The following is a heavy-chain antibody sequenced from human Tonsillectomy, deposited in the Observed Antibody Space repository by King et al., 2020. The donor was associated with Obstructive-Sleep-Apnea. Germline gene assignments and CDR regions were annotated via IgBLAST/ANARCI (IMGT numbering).Heavy chain of an antibody. Sequence: QLVESGGGVVQPGRSLRLSCAASGFTFSNYGMHWVRQAPGKGLEWVAVISYDGGNEYYADSVKGRFTISRDNSKNTLYLQMNSLSAEDTAVYYCAKGLDFFDRLSLDVWGQGTPVTVSS. CDR1: GFTFSNYG. J-gene: IGHJ6*02. D-gene: IGHD3-9*01. V-gene: IGHV3-30*18. CDR3: AKGLDFFDRLSLDV. CDR2: ISYDGGNE.